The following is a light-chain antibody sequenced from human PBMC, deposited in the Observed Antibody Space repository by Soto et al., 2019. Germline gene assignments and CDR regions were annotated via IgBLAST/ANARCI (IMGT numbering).Light chain of an antibody. CDR3: QQYGSSQGIT. CDR2: ATS. CDR1: RRVSSSY. J-gene: IGKJ5*01. Sequence: EIVLAQSPGTLSLSPGERATLSCRASRRVSSSYLAWYHQKPGQAPRLFIYATSSRAIGIPDRFSGSGSGTDFTLTISRLEPEDLGVYYCQQYGSSQGITFGQGTRLEIK. V-gene: IGKV3-20*01.